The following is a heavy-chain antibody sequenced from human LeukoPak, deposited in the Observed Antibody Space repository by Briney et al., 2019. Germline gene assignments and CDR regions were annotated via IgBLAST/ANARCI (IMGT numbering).Heavy chain of an antibody. D-gene: IGHD1-26*01. CDR1: GFSFKGYG. CDR2: INWNGGGT. Sequence: GGSLRLSCAATGFSFKGYGMQWVRQPPGKGLEWVSDINWNGGGTDYADSVKGRFTISRDNAKDSLYLQLSSLSPEDTALYSCAKHLTATNTYIFFGLDVWGQGTSVTVSS. J-gene: IGHJ6*02. V-gene: IGHV3-9*01. CDR3: AKHLTATNTYIFFGLDV.